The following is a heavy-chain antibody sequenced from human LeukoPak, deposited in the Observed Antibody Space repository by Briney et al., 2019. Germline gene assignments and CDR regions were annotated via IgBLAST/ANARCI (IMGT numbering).Heavy chain of an antibody. CDR1: GGSISSSSYY. D-gene: IGHD6-19*01. Sequence: SETLSLTCTVSGGSISSSSYYWGWIRQPPGKGLEWIGSIYYSGSTYYNPSLKSRVTISVDTSKNQFSLKLSSVTAADTAVYYCARLRYGSGWYYFDYWGQGTLVTVSS. CDR3: ARLRYGSGWYYFDY. J-gene: IGHJ4*02. CDR2: IYYSGST. V-gene: IGHV4-39*01.